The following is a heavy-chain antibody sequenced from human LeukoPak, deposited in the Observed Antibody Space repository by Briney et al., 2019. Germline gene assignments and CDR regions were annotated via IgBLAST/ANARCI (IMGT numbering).Heavy chain of an antibody. Sequence: SETLSLTCTVSGGSISSGDYYWSWIRQPPGKGLEWIGYIYYSGSTYYNPSLKSRVTISVDTSKNQFSLKLSSVTAADVAVYYCARVFSFGVVTTHYFDYWGQGTLVTVSS. V-gene: IGHV4-30-4*08. CDR3: ARVFSFGVVTTHYFDY. CDR2: IYYSGST. D-gene: IGHD3-3*01. CDR1: GGSISSGDYY. J-gene: IGHJ4*02.